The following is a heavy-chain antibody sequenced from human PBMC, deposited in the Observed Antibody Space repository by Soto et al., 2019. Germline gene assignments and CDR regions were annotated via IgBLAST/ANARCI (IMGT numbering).Heavy chain of an antibody. V-gene: IGHV1-69*01. CDR3: ARSQGSSTSLELYYYYYYGMDV. D-gene: IGHD2-2*01. Sequence: QVQLVQSGAEVKKPGSSVKVSCKASGGTFSSYAISWVRQAPGQGLEWMGGIIPISGTSNYAQKFQGRVTITADESTSTASMELSSLRSEDTAVYYCARSQGSSTSLELYYYYYYGMDVWGQWSTVTVSS. CDR2: IIPISGTS. J-gene: IGHJ6*02. CDR1: GGTFSSYA.